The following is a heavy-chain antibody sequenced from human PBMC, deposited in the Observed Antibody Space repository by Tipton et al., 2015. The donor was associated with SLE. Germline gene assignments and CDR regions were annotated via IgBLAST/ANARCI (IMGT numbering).Heavy chain of an antibody. V-gene: IGHV4-34*01. D-gene: IGHD2-15*01. CDR3: AGGSGYCSGGSCLDY. CDR2: INHSGST. J-gene: IGHJ4*02. Sequence: LRLSCAVYGGSFSGYYWSWIRRPPGKGLEWIGEINHSGSTNYIPSLKSRVTISVDTSKNQFSLRLNSVTAADTAVYYCAGGSGYCSGGSCLDYWGQGTLVTVSS. CDR1: GGSFSGYY.